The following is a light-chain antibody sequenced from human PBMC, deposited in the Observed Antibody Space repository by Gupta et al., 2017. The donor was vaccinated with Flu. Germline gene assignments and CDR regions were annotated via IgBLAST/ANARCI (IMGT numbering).Light chain of an antibody. CDR3: SSSTFTNTLV. Sequence: QSTLTQPASVSGSPGQSITISCTGTATDIGAYNYVSWYQQHPGKAPKLMIYKVTYRPSGVSDRFSGSKSGSTASLTISGRQGEDEAVYYCSSSTFTNTLVFGGGTKVTVL. CDR1: ATDIGAYNY. V-gene: IGLV2-14*01. J-gene: IGLJ3*02. CDR2: KVT.